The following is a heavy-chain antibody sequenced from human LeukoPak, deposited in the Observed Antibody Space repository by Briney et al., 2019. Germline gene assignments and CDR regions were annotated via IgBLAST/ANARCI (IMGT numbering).Heavy chain of an antibody. V-gene: IGHV3-48*03. CDR1: KFTFSSYE. CDR3: ARGKVWFDP. J-gene: IGHJ5*02. Sequence: GGSLRLSCTTSKFTFSSYEMNWVRQAPGKGLEWVSYISSSSSTIYYADSVKGRFTISRDNAKNSLYLQMNSLRVEDTPIYYCARGKVWFDPWGQGTLVTVSS. CDR2: ISSSSSTI.